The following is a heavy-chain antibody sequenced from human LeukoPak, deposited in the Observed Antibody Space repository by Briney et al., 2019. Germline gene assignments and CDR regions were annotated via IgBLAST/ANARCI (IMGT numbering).Heavy chain of an antibody. CDR1: GGTFSSYA. CDR3: AREREMATIPFDY. V-gene: IGHV1-69*05. CDR2: IIPIFGTA. Sequence: SVKVSCKASGGTFSSYAISWVRQAPGQGLEWMGGIIPIFGTANYAQKLQGRVTMTTDTSTSTAYMELRSLRSDDTAVYYCAREREMATIPFDYWGQGTLVTVSS. D-gene: IGHD5-24*01. J-gene: IGHJ4*02.